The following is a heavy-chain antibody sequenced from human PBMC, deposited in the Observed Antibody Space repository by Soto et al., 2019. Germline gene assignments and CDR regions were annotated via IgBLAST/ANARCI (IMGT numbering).Heavy chain of an antibody. CDR3: AREWAVAGGGAFDI. V-gene: IGHV3-23*01. D-gene: IGHD6-19*01. Sequence: EVQLLESGGGLVQPGGSLRLSCAASGFTFSSYAMSWVRQAPGKGLEWVSAISGSGGSTYYADSVKGRFTISRDNSKNPRYLQMTSLRAEDTAVYYCAREWAVAGGGAFDIWCQGTMVTVSS. CDR1: GFTFSSYA. CDR2: ISGSGGST. J-gene: IGHJ3*02.